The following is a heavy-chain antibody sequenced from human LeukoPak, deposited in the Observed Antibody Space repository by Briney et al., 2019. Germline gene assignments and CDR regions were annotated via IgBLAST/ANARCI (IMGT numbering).Heavy chain of an antibody. CDR2: INPNSGGT. J-gene: IGHJ6*03. Sequence: ASVKVSCKASGYTFTVYYMHWVRHAPGQGLEWMGWINPNSGGTNYAQKYQGRVTMTRDTSISTAYMELSRLRSDDTAVYYCARDGEDTAMAYNYYYYMDVWGKGTTVTVSS. V-gene: IGHV1-2*02. CDR3: ARDGEDTAMAYNYYYYMDV. D-gene: IGHD5-18*01. CDR1: GYTFTVYY.